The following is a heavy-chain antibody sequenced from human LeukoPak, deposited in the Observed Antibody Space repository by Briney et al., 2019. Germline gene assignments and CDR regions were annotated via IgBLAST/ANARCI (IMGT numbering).Heavy chain of an antibody. Sequence: GASLKISCKGSGSNFTNYWIGWVRQMPGKGLEWMGIIYPGDSDTRYSPSFQGQVTISADKSISTAYLQWSSLKASDTAMYYCARREGGWHLDYWGQGTLVTVSS. D-gene: IGHD6-19*01. J-gene: IGHJ4*02. CDR2: IYPGDSDT. CDR3: ARREGGWHLDY. V-gene: IGHV5-51*01. CDR1: GSNFTNYW.